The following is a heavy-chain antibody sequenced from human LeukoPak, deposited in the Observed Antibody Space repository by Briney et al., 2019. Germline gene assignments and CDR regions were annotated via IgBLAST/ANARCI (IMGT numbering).Heavy chain of an antibody. CDR3: ARDPNVDTAKVNYFDF. Sequence: PSQTLSLTCTVSGGSIINGGHYWSWIRQPPGKGLEWIGYVHHSGRTYYNPSLKSRVTISVDMSRNQFSLKLNSVTAADTAVYYCARDPNVDTAKVNYFDFWGQGTLVTVSS. D-gene: IGHD5-18*01. J-gene: IGHJ4*02. CDR1: GGSIINGGHY. V-gene: IGHV4-30-2*01. CDR2: VHHSGRT.